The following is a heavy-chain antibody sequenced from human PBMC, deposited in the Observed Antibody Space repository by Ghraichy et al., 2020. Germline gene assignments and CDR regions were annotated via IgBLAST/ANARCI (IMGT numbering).Heavy chain of an antibody. CDR2: ISGRGGST. J-gene: IGHJ4*02. Sequence: GGSLRLSCAASGFTFSSYAMSWVRQAPGKGLEWVSAISGRGGSTYYADSVKGRFTISRDNSKNTLYLQMNSLRAEDTAVYYCAKDATYYYDSSGYYPFDYWGQGTLVTVSS. CDR3: AKDATYYYDSSGYYPFDY. D-gene: IGHD3-22*01. CDR1: GFTFSSYA. V-gene: IGHV3-23*01.